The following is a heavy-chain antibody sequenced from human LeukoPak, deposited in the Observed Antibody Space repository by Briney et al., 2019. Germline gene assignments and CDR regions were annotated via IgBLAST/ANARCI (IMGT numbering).Heavy chain of an antibody. V-gene: IGHV3-23*01. J-gene: IGHJ4*02. Sequence: GGSLRLSCAASGFTFNAYAMRWVRQAPGKGLEWVSAISDSGGRTYYADSVKGRFTVSRDNSKNTLYLQLNSLRAEDTAVYYCAKRPPFDYWGQGTLVTVSS. CDR3: AKRPPFDY. D-gene: IGHD1-14*01. CDR2: ISDSGGRT. CDR1: GFTFNAYA.